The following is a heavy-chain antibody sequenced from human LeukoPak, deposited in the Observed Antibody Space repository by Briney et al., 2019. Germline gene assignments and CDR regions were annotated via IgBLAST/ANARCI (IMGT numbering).Heavy chain of an antibody. Sequence: SETLSLTCTVSGDSMRSYFWSWIRQPAGKGLEWIGRIYTSGSTNYNPSLKSRVTMSVDTSKNQFSLKLSSVTAADTAVYYCARDVADAFDPWGQGTLVTVSS. D-gene: IGHD6-13*01. CDR3: ARDVADAFDP. V-gene: IGHV4-4*07. CDR1: GDSMRSYF. J-gene: IGHJ5*02. CDR2: IYTSGST.